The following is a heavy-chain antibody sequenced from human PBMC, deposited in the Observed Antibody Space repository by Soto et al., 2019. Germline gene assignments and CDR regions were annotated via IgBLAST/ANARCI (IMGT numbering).Heavy chain of an antibody. Sequence: GGSLSISCAPSGFTFSSYWTHSVRQAPWKGLVWVSRINRDGSRTSYGKAVKGLFTISRDNAKIRLYLQMSGLRAEDMSVYYCTGLWFGELLPDFDYWGEGTLVTVSS. V-gene: IGHV3-74*01. J-gene: IGHJ4*01. CDR3: TGLWFGELLPDFDY. CDR2: INRDGSRT. CDR1: GFTFSSYW. D-gene: IGHD3-10*01.